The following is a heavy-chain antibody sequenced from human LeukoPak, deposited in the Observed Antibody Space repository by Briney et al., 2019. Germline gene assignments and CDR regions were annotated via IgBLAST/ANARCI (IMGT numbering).Heavy chain of an antibody. Sequence: SETLSLTCTVSGGSIDNYSWSWVRQVPGRGLEWIGYIYYSGSTNYNPSLKSRVTISVDTSKNQFSLKLSSVTAADTAVYYCAGHHPRNTVDFWGQGTLVTVSS. CDR2: IYYSGST. CDR1: GGSIDNYS. CDR3: AGHHPRNTVDF. D-gene: IGHD2/OR15-2a*01. V-gene: IGHV4-59*08. J-gene: IGHJ4*02.